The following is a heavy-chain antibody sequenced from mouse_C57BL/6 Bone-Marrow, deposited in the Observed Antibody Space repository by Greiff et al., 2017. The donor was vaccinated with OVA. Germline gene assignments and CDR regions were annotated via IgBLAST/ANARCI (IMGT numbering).Heavy chain of an antibody. J-gene: IGHJ2*01. D-gene: IGHD4-1*01. Sequence: DVKLVESGGGLVQPGGSLKLSCAASGFTFSDYYMYWVRQTPEKRLEWVAYISNGGGSTYYPDTVKGRFTISRDNAKNTLYLQMSRLKSEDTAMYYCARGTGTALFDYWGQGTTLTVSS. CDR3: ARGTGTALFDY. CDR2: ISNGGGST. CDR1: GFTFSDYY. V-gene: IGHV5-12*01.